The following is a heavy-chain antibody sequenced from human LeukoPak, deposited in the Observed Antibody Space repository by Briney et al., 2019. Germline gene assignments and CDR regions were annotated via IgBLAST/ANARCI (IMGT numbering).Heavy chain of an antibody. CDR1: GGSFSTYY. CDR2: ISHSGGT. Sequence: PSETLSLTCTVYGGSFSTYYWSWIRQPPGKGLEWIGEISHSGGTNYNPSLKSRVTRSVDTSKNQFSVKLSSVTAADTAVYYCAREYSGSERAFDIWGQGTMVTVSS. D-gene: IGHD1-26*01. J-gene: IGHJ3*02. V-gene: IGHV4-34*01. CDR3: AREYSGSERAFDI.